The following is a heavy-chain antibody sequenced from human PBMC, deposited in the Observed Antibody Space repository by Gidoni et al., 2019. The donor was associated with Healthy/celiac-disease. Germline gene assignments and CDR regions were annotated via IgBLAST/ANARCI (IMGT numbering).Heavy chain of an antibody. Sequence: QVQLQQWGAGLLKPSETLSLTCAVYGGSFSGYYWSWIRQPPGKGLEWIGEINHSGSTNYNPSLKSRVTISVDTSKNQFSLKLSSVTAADTAVYYCAREGDSSSWYPAIWGQGTLVTVSS. CDR3: AREGDSSSWYPAI. D-gene: IGHD6-13*01. V-gene: IGHV4-34*01. CDR1: GGSFSGYY. CDR2: INHSGST. J-gene: IGHJ4*02.